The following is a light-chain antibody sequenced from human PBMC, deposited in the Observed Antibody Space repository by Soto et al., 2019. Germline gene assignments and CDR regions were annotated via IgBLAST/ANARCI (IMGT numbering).Light chain of an antibody. CDR1: QNVRDNQ. J-gene: IGKJ1*01. Sequence: IVLTQSPGTLSLSPGERATLSCRASQNVRDNQVAWYQQKPGQAPRLLIYGASSRATGIPDRFGGSGSGTDFTLTISRLEPEDFAVFYCQQYGTSLWTFGQGTKVEIK. V-gene: IGKV3-20*01. CDR2: GAS. CDR3: QQYGTSLWT.